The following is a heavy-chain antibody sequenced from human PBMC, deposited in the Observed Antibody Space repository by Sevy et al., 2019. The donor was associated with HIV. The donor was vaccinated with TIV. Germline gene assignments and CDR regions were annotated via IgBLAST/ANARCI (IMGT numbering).Heavy chain of an antibody. J-gene: IGHJ6*02. V-gene: IGHV1-8*01. Sequence: ASVKVSCKTSGYTFSSHDNNWVRQAPGQGLEWMGWMNPNNGNTGYVQKFQDRVTMTRESSIVTAYMELRVLTSDDTAVYYCARDPSGNYLTQHYWYYYGLDVWGQGTAVTVSS. CDR1: GYTFSSHD. CDR2: MNPNNGNT. D-gene: IGHD1-7*01. CDR3: ARDPSGNYLTQHYWYYYGLDV.